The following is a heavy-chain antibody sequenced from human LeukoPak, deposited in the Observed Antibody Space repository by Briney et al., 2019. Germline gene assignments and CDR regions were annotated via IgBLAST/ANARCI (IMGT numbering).Heavy chain of an antibody. D-gene: IGHD2-15*01. CDR2: IRPMNSDV. J-gene: IGHJ5*01. CDR3: ARQEYCSGGSCYTWFDS. Sequence: GESLRISCQGSGYNFNTYWVAWVRQLPGKGLEWMGIIRPMNSDVRYSPSFQGQVTISADKSINTAYLQWSSLKASDTAMYYCARQEYCSGGSCYTWFDSWGQGTLVTVSS. V-gene: IGHV5-51*01. CDR1: GYNFNTYW.